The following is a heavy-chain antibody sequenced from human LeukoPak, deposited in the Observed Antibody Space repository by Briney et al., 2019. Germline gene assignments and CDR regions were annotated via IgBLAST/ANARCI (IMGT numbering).Heavy chain of an antibody. Sequence: GGSLRLSCTASGFTFADYTLSWVRQAPGQGLEWVGFIRINAHGGATEYAASVEGRFTTSRDDSKSIAYLQMNSLKTEDTAVYYCARIYYAMDVWGQGTMVTVSS. CDR3: ARIYYAMDV. CDR1: GFTFADYT. CDR2: IRINAHGGAT. J-gene: IGHJ6*02. V-gene: IGHV3-49*04.